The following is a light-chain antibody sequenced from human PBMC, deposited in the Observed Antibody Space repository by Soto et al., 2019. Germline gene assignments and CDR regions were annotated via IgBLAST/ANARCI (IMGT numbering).Light chain of an antibody. J-gene: IGLJ3*02. CDR1: SSNIGSNT. Sequence: QAVVTQPPSASGTPGQRVTISCSGSSSNIGSNTVNWYQQVPGTAPKLLIYSNNQRPSGVPDRFSGSKSGTSASLAISGLQSEDEADYYCAAWDGSLNGVVFGGGNKLTV. CDR3: AAWDGSLNGVV. CDR2: SNN. V-gene: IGLV1-44*01.